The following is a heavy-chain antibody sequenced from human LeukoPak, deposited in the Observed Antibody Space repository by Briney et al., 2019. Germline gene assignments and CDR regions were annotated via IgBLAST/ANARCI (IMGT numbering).Heavy chain of an antibody. CDR1: GFTFSSF. J-gene: IGHJ4*02. Sequence: GGSLRLSCAASGFTFSSFMSWVRQAPGKGLEWVSAISGSGGSTYYADSVKGRFTISRDNSKNTLYLQMNDLRAEDTAVYYCAKIVRRGYSYGYFDYWGQGTLVTVSS. CDR2: ISGSGGST. V-gene: IGHV3-23*01. D-gene: IGHD5-18*01. CDR3: AKIVRRGYSYGYFDY.